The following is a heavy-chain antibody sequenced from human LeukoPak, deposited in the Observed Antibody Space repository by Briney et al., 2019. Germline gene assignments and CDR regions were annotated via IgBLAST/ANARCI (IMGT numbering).Heavy chain of an antibody. Sequence: GGSLRLSCAASGFTVSSNYMSWVRQAPGKGLEWVSIIYSGGSTYYADSVKGRFTISRDNSKNTLYLQMNSLRAEDTAVYYGAGDSPYYYDSSGYPGGYFDYWGQGTLVTVSS. CDR1: GFTVSSNY. V-gene: IGHV3-66*01. D-gene: IGHD3-22*01. CDR3: AGDSPYYYDSSGYPGGYFDY. J-gene: IGHJ4*02. CDR2: IYSGGST.